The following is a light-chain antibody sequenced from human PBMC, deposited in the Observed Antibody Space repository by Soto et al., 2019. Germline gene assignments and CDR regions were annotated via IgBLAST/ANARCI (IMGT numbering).Light chain of an antibody. V-gene: IGLV1-40*01. CDR2: GND. CDR1: SSNIGAGYD. CDR3: QSYGSSPSANFV. Sequence: QSVLTQPPSASGAPGQRVTISCTGSSSNIGAGYDVHWYQQLPGKAPKLLIYGNDNRPSGVPERFSGSKSGTSASLAITGLRADDEADYYCQSYGSSPSANFVFGTGTKVTVL. J-gene: IGLJ1*01.